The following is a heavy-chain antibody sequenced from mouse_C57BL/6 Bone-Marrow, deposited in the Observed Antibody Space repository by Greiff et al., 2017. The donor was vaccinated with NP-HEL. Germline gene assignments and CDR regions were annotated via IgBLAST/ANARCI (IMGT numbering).Heavy chain of an antibody. CDR2: IDPSDSYT. CDR3: ARWWSLDY. V-gene: IGHV1-50*01. D-gene: IGHD1-1*02. CDR1: GYTFTSYW. J-gene: IGHJ2*01. Sequence: VQLQQPGAELVKPGASVKLSCKASGYTFTSYWMQWVKQRPGQGLEWIGEIDPSDSYTTYNQKFKGKATLTVDTSSSTAYMQLSSLTSEDSAVYYCARWWSLDYWGQGTTLTVSS.